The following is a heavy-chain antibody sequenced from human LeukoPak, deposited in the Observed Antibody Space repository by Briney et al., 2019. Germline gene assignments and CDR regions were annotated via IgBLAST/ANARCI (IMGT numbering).Heavy chain of an antibody. J-gene: IGHJ4*02. D-gene: IGHD3-10*01. CDR1: GFTFSSYG. CDR3: AKERWNYYGSALDY. V-gene: IGHV3-30*02. Sequence: GGSLRLSCAASGFTFSSYGMHWVRQAPGKGLEWVAFIRYDGSNKYYADSVKGRFTISRDNSKNTLYLQMNSLRAEDTAVYYCAKERWNYYGSALDYWGQGTLVTVSS. CDR2: IRYDGSNK.